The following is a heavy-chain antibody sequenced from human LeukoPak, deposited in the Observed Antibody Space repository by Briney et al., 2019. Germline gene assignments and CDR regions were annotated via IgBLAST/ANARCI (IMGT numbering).Heavy chain of an antibody. Sequence: PSETLSLTCTVSGGSVSGHYWNWIRQPAGKGLEWIGRMFIRGSANYSPSLKSRVSMSLDKSRSQFSLNLSSVTAADTAVYYCARDQGWVGVSVSLDLWGPGTLVTVSS. CDR1: GGSVSGHY. J-gene: IGHJ5*02. D-gene: IGHD3-3*01. CDR2: MFIRGSA. V-gene: IGHV4-4*07. CDR3: ARDQGWVGVSVSLDL.